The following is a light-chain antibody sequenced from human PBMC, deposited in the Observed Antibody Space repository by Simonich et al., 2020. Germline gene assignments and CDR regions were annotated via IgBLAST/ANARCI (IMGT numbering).Light chain of an antibody. CDR3: AAWDDSLNGWV. CDR1: SSNIGSNT. CDR2: RNN. Sequence: QSVLTQPPSASGTPGQRVTISCSGSSSNIGSNTVNWYQQLPGTAPKLLLYRNNQRPAGVPDRFSGAKSGTSASLAISGLQSEDEADYYCAAWDDSLNGWVFGGGTKLTVL. V-gene: IGLV1-44*01. J-gene: IGLJ3*02.